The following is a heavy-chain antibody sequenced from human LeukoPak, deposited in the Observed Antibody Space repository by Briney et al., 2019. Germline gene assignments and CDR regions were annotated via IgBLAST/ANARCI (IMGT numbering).Heavy chain of an antibody. CDR3: ARLSCGGDCYHPYFDY. CDR2: INTNTGNP. V-gene: IGHV7-4-1*02. D-gene: IGHD2-21*02. CDR1: GYTFTSYA. J-gene: IGHJ4*02. Sequence: ASVKVSCKASGYTFTSYAMNWVRQAPGQGLEWMGWINTNTGNPTYAQGFTGRFVFSLDTSVSTAYLQISSLKASDTAMYYCARLSCGGDCYHPYFDYWGQGTLVTVSS.